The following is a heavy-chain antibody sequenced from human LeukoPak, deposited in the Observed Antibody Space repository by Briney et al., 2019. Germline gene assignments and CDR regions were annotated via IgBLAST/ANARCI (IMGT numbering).Heavy chain of an antibody. Sequence: GGSLRLSCAASGFTFSGYAMHWVRQAPGKGLEWVAVISYDGSNKYYADSVKGRFTISRDNSRNTLHLQMNSLRAEDTAVYSCAKASLRYFDWFSDYWGQGTLVTVSS. J-gene: IGHJ4*02. D-gene: IGHD3-9*01. V-gene: IGHV3-30*18. CDR2: ISYDGSNK. CDR3: AKASLRYFDWFSDY. CDR1: GFTFSGYA.